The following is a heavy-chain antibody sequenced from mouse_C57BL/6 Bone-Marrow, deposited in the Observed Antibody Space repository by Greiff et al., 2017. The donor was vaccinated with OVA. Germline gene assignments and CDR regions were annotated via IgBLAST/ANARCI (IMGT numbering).Heavy chain of an antibody. V-gene: IGHV5-17*01. CDR1: GFTFSDYG. J-gene: IGHJ1*03. D-gene: IGHD2-4*01. Sequence: EVMLVESGGGLVKPGGSLKLSCAASGFTFSDYGMHWVRQAPEKGLEWVAYISSGSSPLYYADTVKGRFTISRDTAKNTLFLQMTSLRSEDTAMYYCAREGLRLTYWYFDVWGTGTTVTVSS. CDR3: AREGLRLTYWYFDV. CDR2: ISSGSSPL.